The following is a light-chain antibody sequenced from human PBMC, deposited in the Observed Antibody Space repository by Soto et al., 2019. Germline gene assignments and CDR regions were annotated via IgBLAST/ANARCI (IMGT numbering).Light chain of an antibody. Sequence: QSVLTQPPSVSGAPGQRVTISCTGSSSNIGAGYDVHWYQQLPGTAPKLLIYGYSNRPSGVSDRFSASKSGTSASLAITGLQAEDEADYYCQSYDRSLSGCVFGGGTQLTVL. CDR1: SSNIGAGYD. CDR3: QSYDRSLSGCV. J-gene: IGLJ2*01. V-gene: IGLV1-40*01. CDR2: GYS.